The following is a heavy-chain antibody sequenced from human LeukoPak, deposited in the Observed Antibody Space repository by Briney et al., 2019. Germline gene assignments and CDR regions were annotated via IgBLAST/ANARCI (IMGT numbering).Heavy chain of an antibody. CDR2: MYTSVTT. V-gene: IGHV4-4*09. CDR1: GASISTCY. J-gene: IGHJ4*02. Sequence: SETLSLTCTVSGASISTCYWTWVRQPPGKGLEWIGSMYTSVTTKYNPSLKSRGTISVDTSKNRSSLNLISVTAADTAVYYCARHLAPYRPFHDWGQGSLVTVSS. D-gene: IGHD1-14*01. CDR3: ARHLAPYRPFHD.